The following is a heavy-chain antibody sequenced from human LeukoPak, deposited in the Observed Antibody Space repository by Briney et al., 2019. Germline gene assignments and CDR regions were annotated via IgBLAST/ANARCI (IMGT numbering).Heavy chain of an antibody. V-gene: IGHV3-21*01. CDR1: GFTFSSYS. CDR3: ARDRKDIVATIDY. D-gene: IGHD5-12*01. Sequence: GGSLRLSCAASGFTFSSYSMNWVRQAPGKGLEWVSSISSSSSYIYYADSVKGRFTISSDNAKNSLYLQMNSLRAEDTAVYYCARDRKDIVATIDYWGQGTLVTVSS. CDR2: ISSSSSYI. J-gene: IGHJ4*02.